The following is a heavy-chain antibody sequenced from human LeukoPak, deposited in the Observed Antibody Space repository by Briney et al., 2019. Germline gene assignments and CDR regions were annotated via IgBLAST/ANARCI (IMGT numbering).Heavy chain of an antibody. CDR1: GYTFTSYD. CDR2: INPSGGST. Sequence: EASVKVSCKASGYTFTSYDINWVRQAPGQGLEWMGIINPSGGSTTHAQKFQGRVTMTRDTSTSTVYMELSSLRSEDTAVYYCARDHGGGGLRGFDYWGQGTLVTVSS. CDR3: ARDHGGGGLRGFDY. J-gene: IGHJ4*02. D-gene: IGHD2-21*01. V-gene: IGHV1-46*01.